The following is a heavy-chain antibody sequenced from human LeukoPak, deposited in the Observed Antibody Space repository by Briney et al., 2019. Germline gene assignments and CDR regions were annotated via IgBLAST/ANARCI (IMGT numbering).Heavy chain of an antibody. D-gene: IGHD1-26*01. CDR2: ITSSGTYI. CDR1: GFTFNNYN. CDR3: ARDPYSGNYGNYYYYYMDV. Sequence: PGGSLRLSCATSGFTFNNYNMNWVRQAPGRALEWVSSITSSGTYIFYADSVKGRFTISRDNAKNSLYLQMNSLGPEDAAVYYCARDPYSGNYGNYYYYYMDVWGKGTTVTISS. V-gene: IGHV3-21*01. J-gene: IGHJ6*03.